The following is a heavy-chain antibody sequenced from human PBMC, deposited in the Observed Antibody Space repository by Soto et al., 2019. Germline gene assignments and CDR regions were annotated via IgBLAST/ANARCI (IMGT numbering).Heavy chain of an antibody. V-gene: IGHV3-49*03. CDR3: TRLSDDYSNYSWFDP. Sequence: GGSLRLSCTASGFTFGDYAMSWFRQAPGKGLEWVGFIRSKAYGGTTEYAASVKGRFTISRDDSKSIAYLQMNSLKTEDTAVYYCTRLSDDYSNYSWFDPWGQGTLVTVSS. D-gene: IGHD4-4*01. CDR2: IRSKAYGGTT. J-gene: IGHJ5*02. CDR1: GFTFGDYA.